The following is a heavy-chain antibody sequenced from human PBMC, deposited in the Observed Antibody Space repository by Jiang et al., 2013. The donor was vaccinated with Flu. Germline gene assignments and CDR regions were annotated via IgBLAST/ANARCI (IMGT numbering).Heavy chain of an antibody. V-gene: IGHV3-33*01. Sequence: QLVESGGGVVQPGRSLRLSCVGSGFTFSSYGMHWVRQAPGKGLEWVAVIWYDGTNKYYVDSVKGRFTVSRDNSKNTVYLQMDSLRAEDTAVYYCARDPDYGDYVSDYWGQGTLVTVSS. CDR1: GFTFSSYG. J-gene: IGHJ4*02. D-gene: IGHD4-17*01. CDR2: IWYDGTNK. CDR3: ARDPDYGDYVSDY.